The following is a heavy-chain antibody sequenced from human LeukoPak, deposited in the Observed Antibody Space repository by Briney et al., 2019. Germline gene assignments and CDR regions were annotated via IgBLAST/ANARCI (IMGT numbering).Heavy chain of an antibody. D-gene: IGHD4-17*01. J-gene: IGHJ5*02. V-gene: IGHV3-13*04. CDR1: GFTFSDYD. Sequence: GGSLRLSCAGSGFTFSDYDMYWVRQVPGRGLEWVSAIGTAGDTYYAGSVKGRFTISRDNAKNSLYLQMNSLRAEDTAVYYCARDRRMTTVTTFKVTGTPHNWFDPWGQGTLVTVSS. CDR3: ARDRRMTTVTTFKVTGTPHNWFDP. CDR2: IGTAGDT.